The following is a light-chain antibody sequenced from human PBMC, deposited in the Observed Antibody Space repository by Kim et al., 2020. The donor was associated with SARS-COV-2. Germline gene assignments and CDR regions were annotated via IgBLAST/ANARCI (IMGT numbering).Light chain of an antibody. CDR1: HAISHY. CDR2: AAS. J-gene: IGKJ1*01. V-gene: IGKV1-27*01. Sequence: ASVGDRVTITCRASHAISHYLAWYQQKPGKVPKLLIYAASTLQSGVPSRFSGSRSGTDFTLTISSLQPEDVATYYCQKYDIAPWTFGQGTKVDIK. CDR3: QKYDIAPWT.